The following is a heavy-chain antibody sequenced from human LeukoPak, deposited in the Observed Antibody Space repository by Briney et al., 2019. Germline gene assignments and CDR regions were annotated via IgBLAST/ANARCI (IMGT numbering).Heavy chain of an antibody. CDR3: AREKDDYGDYVDY. CDR2: IYHSGST. J-gene: IGHJ4*02. CDR1: GYSISSGYY. Sequence: SSETLSLTCAVSGYSISSGYYWGWIRQPPGKGLEWIGNIYHSGSTYYNPSLKSRVTISVDTSKNQFSLKLSSVTAADTAVYYCAREKDDYGDYVDYWGQGTLVTVSS. D-gene: IGHD4-17*01. V-gene: IGHV4-38-2*02.